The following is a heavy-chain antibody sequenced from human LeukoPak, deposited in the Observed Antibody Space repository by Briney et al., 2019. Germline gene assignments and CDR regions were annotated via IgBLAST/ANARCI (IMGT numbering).Heavy chain of an antibody. CDR3: AKDAKRNYDFWDRFDC. D-gene: IGHD3-3*01. Sequence: GVSLRLSCAASGFTFSTYAMRWVRQSPGKGVEWVLSISGSGECTYYAGSVKGRFTISRDNSKNTLYLKMNSLRAEDTALYYCAKDAKRNYDFWDRFDCWGQGTLVTVSS. J-gene: IGHJ4*02. CDR2: ISGSGECT. V-gene: IGHV3-23*01. CDR1: GFTFSTYA.